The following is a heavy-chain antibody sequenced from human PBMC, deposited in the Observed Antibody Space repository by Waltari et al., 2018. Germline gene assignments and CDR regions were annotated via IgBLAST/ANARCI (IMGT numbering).Heavy chain of an antibody. D-gene: IGHD6-13*01. CDR2: IKSKTDGGTT. J-gene: IGHJ6*02. Sequence: EAQLVESGGGLVKPGGSLRLSCAGSGFRFSAAWLSWGRPAPGKGLEWVGRIKSKTDGGTTDYATPVKGRISMSRDDSNNSVYLEMIRLKTEDSAIYYCTATSGIPVGNPSYYYAMDVWGQGTTVTVSS. CDR1: GFRFSAAW. V-gene: IGHV3-15*01. CDR3: TATSGIPVGNPSYYYAMDV.